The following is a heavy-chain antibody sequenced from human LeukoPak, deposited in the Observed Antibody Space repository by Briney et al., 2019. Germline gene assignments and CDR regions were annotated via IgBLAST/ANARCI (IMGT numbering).Heavy chain of an antibody. V-gene: IGHV3-66*01. CDR3: ASRDKGYYYGMDV. J-gene: IGHJ6*02. D-gene: IGHD5-24*01. Sequence: PGGSLTLSCAASGFTVSSNYMSWLRQAPGKGLEWVSLLYSGGSTYYADSVKGRFTISRDNSKNTLYLQMNSLRAEDTAVYYCASRDKGYYYGMDVWGQGTTVTVSS. CDR1: GFTVSSNY. CDR2: LYSGGST.